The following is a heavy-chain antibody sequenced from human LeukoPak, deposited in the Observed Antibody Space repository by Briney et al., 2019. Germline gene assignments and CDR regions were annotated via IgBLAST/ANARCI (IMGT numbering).Heavy chain of an antibody. J-gene: IGHJ4*02. V-gene: IGHV1-2*02. CDR2: ITPSGGT. Sequence: GASVKVSCKASGSTFTSYAIHWVRPAPGQGLEWMGWITPSGGTNYPQKFQGRVAITWDTSITTAYMDLSRLTSDDTAVYYCARDRYGDGFAHLDYWGQGALVTVSS. D-gene: IGHD5-24*01. CDR1: GSTFTSYA. CDR3: ARDRYGDGFAHLDY.